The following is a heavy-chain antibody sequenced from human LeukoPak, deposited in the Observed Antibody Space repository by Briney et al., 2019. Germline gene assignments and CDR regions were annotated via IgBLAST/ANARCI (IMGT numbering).Heavy chain of an antibody. J-gene: IGHJ5*02. D-gene: IGHD3-10*01. CDR2: IYYSGST. V-gene: IGHV4-30-4*01. Sequence: SETLSLTCTVSGGSISSGDYYWSWIRQPPGKGLEWIGYIYYSGSTYYNPSLKSRVTISVDTSKNQFSLKLSSVTAADTAVYYCARARLYYGSGSYYNVIPNWFDPWGQGTLVTVSS. CDR1: GGSISSGDYY. CDR3: ARARLYYGSGSYYNVIPNWFDP.